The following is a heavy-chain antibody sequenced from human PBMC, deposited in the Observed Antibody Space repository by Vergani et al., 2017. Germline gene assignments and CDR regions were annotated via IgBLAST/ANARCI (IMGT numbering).Heavy chain of an antibody. CDR3: ARMGVAAAGTYFDY. CDR2: IDWDDDK. Sequence: QVTLKESGPALVKPTQTLTLTCTFSGFSLSTSGMRVSWIRQPPGKALEWLARIDWDDDKFYSTSLKTRLTIPKDTSKNQVVLTMTNMDPVDTATYYCARMGVAAAGTYFDYWGQGTLVTVSS. CDR1: GFSLSTSGMR. J-gene: IGHJ4*02. D-gene: IGHD6-13*01. V-gene: IGHV2-70*04.